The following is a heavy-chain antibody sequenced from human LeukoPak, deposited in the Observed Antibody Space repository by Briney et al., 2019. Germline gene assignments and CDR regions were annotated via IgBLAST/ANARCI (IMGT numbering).Heavy chain of an antibody. CDR3: TTDTNYDYVWGSYGSDY. V-gene: IGHV3-21*01. CDR2: ISSSSSYI. D-gene: IGHD3-16*01. Sequence: GGSLRLSCAASGFTFSSCSMNWVRQAPGKGLEWVSSISSSSSYIYYADSVKGRFTISRDNAKNSLYLQMNSLRAEDTAVYYCTTDTNYDYVWGSYGSDYWGQGTLVTVSS. J-gene: IGHJ4*02. CDR1: GFTFSSCS.